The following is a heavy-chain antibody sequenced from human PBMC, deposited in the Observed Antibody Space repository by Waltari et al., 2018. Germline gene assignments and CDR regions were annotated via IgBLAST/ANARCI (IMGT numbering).Heavy chain of an antibody. CDR1: GESFSGYY. CDR3: ARGGEDFDDSTYFAY. V-gene: IGHV4-34*01. J-gene: IGHJ4*02. D-gene: IGHD3-22*01. CDR2: IDYSGRP. Sequence: QVELQQWGAGLLKPSETLSLTCAVYGESFSGYYWSWFRQPPGKGLGWIGQIDYSGRPTYNSSLKSRVTISVDVSKNQFSLKLTSVTAADTAVYYCARGGEDFDDSTYFAYWGQGNLVTVSS.